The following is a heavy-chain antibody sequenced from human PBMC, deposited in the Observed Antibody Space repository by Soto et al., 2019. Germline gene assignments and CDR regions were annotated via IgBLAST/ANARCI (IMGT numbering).Heavy chain of an antibody. CDR2: IYHSGTT. CDR1: GASISSGDYY. J-gene: IGHJ1*01. V-gene: IGHV4-30-4*01. CDR3: ARSDDYGHYGFFQR. Sequence: QVQLQESSPRLVKPSQTLSLTCTVSGASISSGDYYWSWIRQPPGKGLEWIAYIYHSGTTSYNPSLKSRVTISIDTSKNQFSLKLSSVTAADTAVYYCARSDDYGHYGFFQRWGQGTLVTVSS. D-gene: IGHD4-17*01.